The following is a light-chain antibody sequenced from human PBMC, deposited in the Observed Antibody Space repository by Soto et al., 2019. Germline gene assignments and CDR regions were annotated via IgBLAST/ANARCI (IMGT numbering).Light chain of an antibody. Sequence: QSALTQPPSASGSPGQSVTISCTGTSSDVGGYNYVSWYQQHPGKAPKLMIYEVNKRPSGVPDRFSGSKSGNTASLTVSGLQAEDEGDYYCSSHAGSKRVFGTGTNVTVL. V-gene: IGLV2-8*01. CDR3: SSHAGSKRV. J-gene: IGLJ1*01. CDR2: EVN. CDR1: SSDVGGYNY.